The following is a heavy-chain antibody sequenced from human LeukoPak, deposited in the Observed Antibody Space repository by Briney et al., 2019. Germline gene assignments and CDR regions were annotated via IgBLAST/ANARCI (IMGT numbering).Heavy chain of an antibody. CDR1: GYSFTNFD. CDR3: ARGPQWRGDYYYMDV. Sequence: ASVKVSCKASGYSFTNFDINWVRQATGQGLEWMGWMNPNSGNKGYAQKFRGRVTMTMNTSISTAYMELSSLRSEDRAVYYCARGPQWRGDYYYMDVWGRGTTVTVSS. CDR2: MNPNSGNK. D-gene: IGHD6-19*01. V-gene: IGHV1-8*01. J-gene: IGHJ6*03.